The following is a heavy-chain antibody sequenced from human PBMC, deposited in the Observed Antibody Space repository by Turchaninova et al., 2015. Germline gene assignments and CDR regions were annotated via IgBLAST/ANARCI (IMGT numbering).Heavy chain of an antibody. CDR3: ARADSSGIVDY. J-gene: IGHJ4*02. D-gene: IGHD6-19*01. CDR2: IISSGSTI. CDR1: GFTFSSCE. Sequence: EVKLVESGGGLVQPGGSMRLSCAASGFTFSSCEMNWVRPATGKGLEWVSYIISSGSTIYYADSVKGRFTISRDSAKNSLYLQMNSLRAEDTAVYYCARADSSGIVDYWGQGTLVTVSS. V-gene: IGHV3-48*03.